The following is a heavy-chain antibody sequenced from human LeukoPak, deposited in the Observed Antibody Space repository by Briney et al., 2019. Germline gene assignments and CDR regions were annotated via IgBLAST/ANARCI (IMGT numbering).Heavy chain of an antibody. Sequence: ASVKVSCKVSGYTLTELSMHWVRQPPGQGLEWMGWINPNSGGTNYAQKFQGRVTMTRDTSISTAYMELSRLRSDDTAVYYCATDYGGNTDAFDIWGQGTMVTVSS. V-gene: IGHV1-2*02. J-gene: IGHJ3*02. D-gene: IGHD4-23*01. CDR1: GYTLTELS. CDR2: INPNSGGT. CDR3: ATDYGGNTDAFDI.